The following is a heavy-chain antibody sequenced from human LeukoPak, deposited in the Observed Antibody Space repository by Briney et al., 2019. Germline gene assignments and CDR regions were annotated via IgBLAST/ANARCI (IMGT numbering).Heavy chain of an antibody. Sequence: ASAKVSCKASGYTFTSYAMHWVRQAPGQRLEWMGWVNAGNGNTKYSQKFQGRVTITRDTSASTAYMELSSLRSEDTAVYYCAVGDIVVVVALDYWGQGTLVTVSS. CDR3: AVGDIVVVVALDY. J-gene: IGHJ4*02. V-gene: IGHV1-3*01. CDR2: VNAGNGNT. D-gene: IGHD2-15*01. CDR1: GYTFTSYA.